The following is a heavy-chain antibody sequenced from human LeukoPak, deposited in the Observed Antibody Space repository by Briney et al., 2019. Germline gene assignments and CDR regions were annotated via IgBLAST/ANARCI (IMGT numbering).Heavy chain of an antibody. CDR3: ARLGYDSSGYYYMPDY. CDR2: IYPGDSDT. J-gene: IGHJ4*02. D-gene: IGHD3-22*01. Sequence: RHGESLKISCKGSGYSFTSYWIGWVRQMPGKGLEWMGIIYPGDSDTRYSPSFQGQVTISADKSISTAYLQWSSLKASDTAMYYCARLGYDSSGYYYMPDYWGQGTLVTVSS. V-gene: IGHV5-51*01. CDR1: GYSFTSYW.